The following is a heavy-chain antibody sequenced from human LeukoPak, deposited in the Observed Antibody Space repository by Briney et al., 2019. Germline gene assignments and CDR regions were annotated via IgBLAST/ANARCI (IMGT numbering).Heavy chain of an antibody. V-gene: IGHV4-38-2*02. CDR1: GYSISSGYY. CDR3: ARDESDAFDI. J-gene: IGHJ3*02. Sequence: SETLSLTCTVSGYSISSGYYWGWIRQPPGKGLEWIGSIYHSGSTYYNPSLKSRVTISVDTSKNQFSLKLSSVTVADTAVYYCARDESDAFDIWGQGTMVTVSS. CDR2: IYHSGST.